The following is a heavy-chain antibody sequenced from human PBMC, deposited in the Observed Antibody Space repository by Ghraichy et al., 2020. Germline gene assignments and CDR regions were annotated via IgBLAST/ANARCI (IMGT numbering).Heavy chain of an antibody. V-gene: IGHV3-33*01. CDR2: IWYDGTNK. CDR3: ARNVGSGSYYNGHHYFDY. D-gene: IGHD3-10*01. CDR1: GFTFSRNA. Sequence: LSLTCEASGFTFSRNAMHWVRQSPGMGLEWVGIIWYDGTNKYYSDSVRGRFTISRDDSKNTMYLHMNSLRAEDTAVYYCARNVGSGSYYNGHHYFDYWGQGTLVTVSS. J-gene: IGHJ4*02.